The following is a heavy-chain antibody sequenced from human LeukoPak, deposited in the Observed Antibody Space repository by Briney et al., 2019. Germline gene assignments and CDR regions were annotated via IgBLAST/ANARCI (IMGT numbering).Heavy chain of an antibody. Sequence: PGGSLRLSCSASGFTFSSYAMHWVRQAPGKGLEYVSTISINGDNTYYADSVKGRFTISRDNSKNTVYLQMSSLRAEDTAVYYCAKDQEYSYDYWGQGTQVTVSS. CDR3: AKDQEYSYDY. CDR2: ISINGDNT. J-gene: IGHJ4*02. D-gene: IGHD5-18*01. CDR1: GFTFSSYA. V-gene: IGHV3-64D*06.